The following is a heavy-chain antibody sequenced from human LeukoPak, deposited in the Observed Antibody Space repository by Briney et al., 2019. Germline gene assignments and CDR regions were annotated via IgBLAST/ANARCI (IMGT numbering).Heavy chain of an antibody. CDR3: ARAAMVRGVDYFDY. J-gene: IGHJ4*02. CDR1: GFTFSGYS. V-gene: IGHV3-23*01. CDR2: ISSSGGAT. D-gene: IGHD3-10*01. Sequence: PGGSLRLSCAASGFTFSGYSMSWARQAPGKGLEWVSVISSSGGATYYADSVKGRFTISRDNSKNTLYLQMNSLRAEDTAIYYCARAAMVRGVDYFDYWGQGTLVTVSS.